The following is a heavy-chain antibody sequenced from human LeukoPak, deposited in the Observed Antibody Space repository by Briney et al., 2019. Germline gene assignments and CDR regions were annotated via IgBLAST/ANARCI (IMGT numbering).Heavy chain of an antibody. J-gene: IGHJ4*02. V-gene: IGHV3-74*03. CDR1: GFTFSSHW. Sequence: GGSLRLSCAASGFTFSSHWMHWVRHAPGKGLVWVSRINGDGSNTTYADSVKGRFTISRDNAKNSLYLQMNSLRAEDTAVYYCARDRGGSYSAIDYWGQGTLVTVSS. D-gene: IGHD1-26*01. CDR3: ARDRGGSYSAIDY. CDR2: INGDGSNT.